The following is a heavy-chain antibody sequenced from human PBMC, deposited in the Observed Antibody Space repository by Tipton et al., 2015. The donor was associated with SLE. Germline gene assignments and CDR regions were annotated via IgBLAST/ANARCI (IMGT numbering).Heavy chain of an antibody. Sequence: TLSLTCTVPGGSINTYYWSWLRQPPGEGLEWIGYIYYSGSTNYNPSLKSRVTISVDTSKNQFSLKLSSVTAADTAVYYCARASRIGDIWGQGTMVTVSS. V-gene: IGHV4-59*01. D-gene: IGHD3-22*01. J-gene: IGHJ3*02. CDR1: GGSINTYY. CDR2: IYYSGST. CDR3: ARASRIGDI.